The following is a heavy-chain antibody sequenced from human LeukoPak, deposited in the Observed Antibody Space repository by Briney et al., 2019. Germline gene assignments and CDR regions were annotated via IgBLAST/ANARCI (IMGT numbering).Heavy chain of an antibody. CDR2: ISSSSSYI. CDR3: ARGRAPYCSGGSCYFDY. V-gene: IGHV3-21*04. Sequence: GGSLRLSCAASGFTFSSYSMNWVRQAPGKGLEWVSSISSSSSYIYYADSVKGRFTISRDNAKNSLYLQMNSLRAEDTAVYYCARGRAPYCSGGSCYFDYWGQGTLVTVSS. D-gene: IGHD2-15*01. J-gene: IGHJ4*02. CDR1: GFTFSSYS.